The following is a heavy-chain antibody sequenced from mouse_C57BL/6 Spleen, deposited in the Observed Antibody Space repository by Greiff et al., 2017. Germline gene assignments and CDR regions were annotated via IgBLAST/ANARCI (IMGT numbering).Heavy chain of an antibody. CDR3: ARSRIYYDYEGFAY. CDR1: GYTFTSYT. Sequence: QVQLQQPGAELARPGASVKMSCKASGYTFTSYTMHWVKQRPGQGLEWIGYINPSSGYTKYNQKFKDKATLTADKSSSTAYMQLSSLTSEDSAVYYGARSRIYYDYEGFAYWGQGTLVTVSA. V-gene: IGHV1-4*01. CDR2: INPSSGYT. D-gene: IGHD2-4*01. J-gene: IGHJ3*01.